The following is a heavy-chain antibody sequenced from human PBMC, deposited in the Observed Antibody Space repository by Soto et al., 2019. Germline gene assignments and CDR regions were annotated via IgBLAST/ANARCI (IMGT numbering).Heavy chain of an antibody. CDR3: ARRLRAETYYNAFDY. CDR2: ISHNDEPKI. CDR1: GFSFKNYA. J-gene: IGHJ4*01. D-gene: IGHD3-10*01. Sequence: QVQLVESGGGVVQPGSSLRLSCAASGFSFKNYAFHWVRQAPGKGLEWVALISHNDEPKIFYADSVQCRFTISRDNFKNTVYLQMNSLRDEDTAVYHCARRLRAETYYNAFDYWGQGTQVTVSS. V-gene: IGHV3-30-3*01.